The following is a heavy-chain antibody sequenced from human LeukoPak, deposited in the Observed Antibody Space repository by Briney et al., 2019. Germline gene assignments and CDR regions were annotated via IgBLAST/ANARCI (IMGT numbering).Heavy chain of an antibody. Sequence: SETLSLTCTVSGGSISSYYWSWIRQPPGKGLEWIGYIYYSGSTNYNPSLKSRVTISVDTSKNQFSLKLSSVTAADTAVYYCARSAAAGLFDYWGQGTLVTVSS. J-gene: IGHJ4*02. V-gene: IGHV4-59*12. D-gene: IGHD6-13*01. CDR1: GGSISSYY. CDR3: ARSAAAGLFDY. CDR2: IYYSGST.